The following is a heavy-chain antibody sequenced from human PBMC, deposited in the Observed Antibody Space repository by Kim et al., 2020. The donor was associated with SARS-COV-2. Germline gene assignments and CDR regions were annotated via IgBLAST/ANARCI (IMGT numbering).Heavy chain of an antibody. V-gene: IGHV4-59*01. J-gene: IGHJ4*02. Sequence: SETLSLTCTVSGGSISSYYWTWIRQPPGKGLEWIGYVSNSGNSNYNPSLKSRVTISVDTSKNQFSLKLSSVTAADTAVYYCAGGSGSSWYDTGYWGQGTLVTVSS. D-gene: IGHD6-13*01. CDR3: AGGSGSSWYDTGY. CDR2: VSNSGNS. CDR1: GGSISSYY.